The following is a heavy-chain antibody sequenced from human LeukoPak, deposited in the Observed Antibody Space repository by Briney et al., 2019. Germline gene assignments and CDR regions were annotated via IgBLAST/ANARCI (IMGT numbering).Heavy chain of an antibody. D-gene: IGHD6-13*01. Sequence: PGGSLRLSCAASRVTFSNYAMTWVRQAPGKGLEWVAGISGSGGGTYYADSVQGRFTISRDNAKNSLYLQTNSLRAEDTAVYYCARRLPIAGGSSHAFNVWGQGTMVTVSS. CDR1: RVTFSNYA. V-gene: IGHV3-23*01. CDR2: ISGSGGGT. CDR3: ARRLPIAGGSSHAFNV. J-gene: IGHJ3*01.